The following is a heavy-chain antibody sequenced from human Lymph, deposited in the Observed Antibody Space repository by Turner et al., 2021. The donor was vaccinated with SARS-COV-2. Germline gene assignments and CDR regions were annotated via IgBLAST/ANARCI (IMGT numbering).Heavy chain of an antibody. V-gene: IGHV3-48*03. Sequence: EVQLVESGGGLVQPGGSLRLSCAASGFTFSSYEMNWVRQAPGKGLEWVSYISSSGSTIYYADSVKGRFTISRDNAKNSLYLQMNSLRAEDMAIYYCAREPLVVVTAGFDYWGQGTLVTVSS. CDR3: AREPLVVVTAGFDY. J-gene: IGHJ4*02. D-gene: IGHD2-21*02. CDR1: GFTFSSYE. CDR2: ISSSGSTI.